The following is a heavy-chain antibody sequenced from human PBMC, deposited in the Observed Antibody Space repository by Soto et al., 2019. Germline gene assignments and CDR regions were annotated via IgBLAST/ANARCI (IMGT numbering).Heavy chain of an antibody. J-gene: IGHJ4*02. CDR3: ARDCSGGSCYSFFPYYFGY. CDR1: GGTFSSYA. V-gene: IGHV1-69*06. D-gene: IGHD2-15*01. Sequence: SVKVSCKVSGGTFSSYAISWVRQAPGQGLEWMGGIIPIFGTANYAQKFQGRVTITADKSTSTAYMELSSLRSEDTAVYYCARDCSGGSCYSFFPYYFGYWGQGTLVTVSS. CDR2: IIPIFGTA.